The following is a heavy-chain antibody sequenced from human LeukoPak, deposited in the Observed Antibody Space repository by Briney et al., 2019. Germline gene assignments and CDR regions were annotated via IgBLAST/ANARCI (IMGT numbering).Heavy chain of an antibody. CDR2: INSDSDDI. J-gene: IGHJ4*02. D-gene: IGHD5-18*01. CDR3: ASDTYPPQLIDY. CDR1: GFTLSLYA. Sequence: GGSLRLSCAASGFTLSLYAMTWVRQAPGKGLEWVSYINSDSDDIHYAESVKGRFTISRDNAKNSLYLQMNSLRAEDTAVYYCASDTYPPQLIDYWGQGTLVTVSS. V-gene: IGHV3-21*05.